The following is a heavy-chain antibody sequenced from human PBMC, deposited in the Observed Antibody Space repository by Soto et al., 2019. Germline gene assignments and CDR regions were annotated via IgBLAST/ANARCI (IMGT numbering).Heavy chain of an antibody. J-gene: IGHJ5*02. V-gene: IGHV4-34*01. CDR1: GGSFSGYY. Sequence: SETLSLTCAVYGGSFSGYYWCWLLQPPGKWREWIGEINHSGSTNYNPSLKSRVTISVDTSKNQFSLKLSSVTAADTAVYYCARGGSVLRFLEWLTTGWWFDPWGQGTLVTVSS. CDR2: INHSGST. D-gene: IGHD3-3*01. CDR3: ARGGSVLRFLEWLTTGWWFDP.